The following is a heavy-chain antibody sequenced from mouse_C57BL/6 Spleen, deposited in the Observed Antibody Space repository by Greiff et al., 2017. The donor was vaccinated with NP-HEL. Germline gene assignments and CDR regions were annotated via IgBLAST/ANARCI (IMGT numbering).Heavy chain of an antibody. CDR1: GYTFTSYW. CDR3: ARGAYYDYDERDYFDY. D-gene: IGHD2-4*01. CDR2: IDPNSGGT. J-gene: IGHJ2*01. V-gene: IGHV1-72*01. Sequence: VQLQQSGAELVKPGASVKPSCKASGYTFTSYWMHWVKQRPGRGLEWIGRIDPNSGGTKYNEKFKSKATLTVDKPSSTAYMQLSSLTSEDSAVYYCARGAYYDYDERDYFDYWGQGTTLTVSS.